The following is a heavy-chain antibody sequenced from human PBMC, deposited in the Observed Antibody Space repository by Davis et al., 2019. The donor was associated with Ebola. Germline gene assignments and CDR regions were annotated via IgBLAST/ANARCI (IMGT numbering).Heavy chain of an antibody. Sequence: AASVKVSCKASGFILTNYAIHWVRQAPGQRLEWMGWINAGNGNTKYSQKFQGRVTITRDTSASTAYMELSSLRSEDTAVYYCARSFYGGVDYWGQGTLVTVSS. CDR3: ARSFYGGVDY. V-gene: IGHV1-3*01. CDR2: INAGNGNT. D-gene: IGHD2/OR15-2a*01. J-gene: IGHJ4*02. CDR1: GFILTNYA.